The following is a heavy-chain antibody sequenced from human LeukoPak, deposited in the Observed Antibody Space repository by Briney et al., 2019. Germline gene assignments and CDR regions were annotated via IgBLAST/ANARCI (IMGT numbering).Heavy chain of an antibody. J-gene: IGHJ4*02. Sequence: PGGSLRLSCAASGFTFSSYWMSWVRQAPGKGLEWVANIKQDGSEKYYVDSVKGRFTISRDNAKNSLYLQMNSLIAEDTAVYYCARDGGRRGYSYGYFDYWGQGTLVTVSS. CDR3: ARDGGRRGYSYGYFDY. V-gene: IGHV3-7*01. D-gene: IGHD5-18*01. CDR2: IKQDGSEK. CDR1: GFTFSSYW.